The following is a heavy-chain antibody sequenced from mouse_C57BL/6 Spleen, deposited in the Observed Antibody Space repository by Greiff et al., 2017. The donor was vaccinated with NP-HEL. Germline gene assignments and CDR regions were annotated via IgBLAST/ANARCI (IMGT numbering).Heavy chain of an antibody. D-gene: IGHD2-3*01. V-gene: IGHV1-72*01. CDR1: GYTFTSYW. J-gene: IGHJ4*01. CDR3: ARRGYDGYYLGIAMDY. Sequence: VQLQQPGAELVKPGASVKLSCKASGYTFTSYWMHWVKQRPGRGLEWIGRIDPSRGGTTYNEQFKSKATLTVDKPSSTAYMQLSSLTSEDSAVYYWARRGYDGYYLGIAMDYWGQGTSVTVSS. CDR2: IDPSRGGT.